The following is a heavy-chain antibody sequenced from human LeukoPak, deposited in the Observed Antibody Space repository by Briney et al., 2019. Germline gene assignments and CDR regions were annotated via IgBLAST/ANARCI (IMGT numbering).Heavy chain of an antibody. CDR3: ARGTRIAAARSGFDY. CDR2: TYYRSKWYN. J-gene: IGHJ4*02. Sequence: SQTLSLTCAISGDSVSSNSAAWNLIRQSPSRGLEWLGRTYYRSKWYNDYAVSVKSRITINPDTSKNQFSLQLNSVTAADTAVYYCARGTRIAAARSGFDYWGQGTLVTVSS. CDR1: GDSVSSNSAA. V-gene: IGHV6-1*01. D-gene: IGHD6-13*01.